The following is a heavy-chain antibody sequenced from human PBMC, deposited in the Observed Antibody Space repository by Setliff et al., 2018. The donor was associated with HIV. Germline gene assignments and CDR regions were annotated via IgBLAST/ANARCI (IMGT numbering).Heavy chain of an antibody. CDR3: ARGSGSYSLRSMDV. J-gene: IGHJ6*03. CDR2: ISAYNGNT. V-gene: IGHV1-18*01. CDR1: GYSFTNYG. D-gene: IGHD1-26*01. Sequence: GASVKVSCKASGYSFTNYGISWVRQAPGQGLEWMGWISAYNGNTNYAQKVQGRVTMTTDTSTSTSYMELRSLRSDDTAVYYCARGSGSYSLRSMDVWGKGTTVTVSS.